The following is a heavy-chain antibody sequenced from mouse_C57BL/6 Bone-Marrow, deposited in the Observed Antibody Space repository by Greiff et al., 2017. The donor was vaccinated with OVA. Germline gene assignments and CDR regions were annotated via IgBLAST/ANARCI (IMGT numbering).Heavy chain of an antibody. CDR1: GYTFTSYW. D-gene: IGHD2-2*01. Sequence: VQLQQSGAELVKPGASVKLSCKASGYTFTSYWMHWVKQRPGQGLEWIGMIHPNSGSTNYNEKFKSKATLTVDKSSSTAYMQLSSLTSEDSAVYYCARGGLWLRYYGMDYWGQGTSVTVSS. CDR2: IHPNSGST. J-gene: IGHJ4*01. V-gene: IGHV1-64*01. CDR3: ARGGLWLRYYGMDY.